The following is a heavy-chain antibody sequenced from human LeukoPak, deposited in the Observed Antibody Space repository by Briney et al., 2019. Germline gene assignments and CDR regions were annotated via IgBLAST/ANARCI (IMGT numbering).Heavy chain of an antibody. CDR3: AREDRSNWYVDY. Sequence: PSGTLSLTCAVSGGSISSSNWWSWARQPPGKGLEWIGEIYHSGSTHYNPSLKSRVTISVDKSKNHFSLNLSSVTAADTAVYYCAREDRSNWYVDYCGQGTLVTVSS. CDR1: GGSISSSNW. CDR2: IYHSGST. V-gene: IGHV4-4*02. D-gene: IGHD6-13*01. J-gene: IGHJ4*02.